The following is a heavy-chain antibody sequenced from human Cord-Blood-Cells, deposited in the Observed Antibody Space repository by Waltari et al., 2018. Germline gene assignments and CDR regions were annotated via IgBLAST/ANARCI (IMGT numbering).Heavy chain of an antibody. CDR2: IIPIFGTA. Sequence: EVKKPGSSVKVSCKASGGTFSSYAISWVRQAPGQGIEWMGGIIPIFGTANYAQKFQGRVTITADESTSTAYMELSSLRSEDTAVYYCARVPEVSGTTIHYYYYMDVWGKGTTVTVSS. CDR3: ARVPEVSGTTIHYYYYMDV. J-gene: IGHJ6*03. V-gene: IGHV1-69*01. CDR1: GGTFSSYA. D-gene: IGHD1-7*01.